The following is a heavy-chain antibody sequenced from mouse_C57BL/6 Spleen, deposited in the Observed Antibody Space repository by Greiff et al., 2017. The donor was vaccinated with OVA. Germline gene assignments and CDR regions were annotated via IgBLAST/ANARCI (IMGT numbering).Heavy chain of an antibody. V-gene: IGHV1-80*01. Sequence: QVQLQQPGAELVKPGASVKISCKASGYAFSSYWMNWVKQRPGQGLEWIGQIYPGDGDTNYNGKFKGKATLTVAKSSSTAYMQLSSLTSEDSAVYFCARLPSCYGIAMDYWGQGTSVTVSS. D-gene: IGHD1-1*01. CDR2: IYPGDGDT. J-gene: IGHJ4*01. CDR1: GYAFSSYW. CDR3: ARLPSCYGIAMDY.